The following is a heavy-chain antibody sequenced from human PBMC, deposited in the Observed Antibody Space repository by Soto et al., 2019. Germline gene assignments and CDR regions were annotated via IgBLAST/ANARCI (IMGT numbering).Heavy chain of an antibody. V-gene: IGHV3-23*01. CDR2: ISGSGGST. Sequence: EKVLEWNSAISGSGGSTYYAASVKGRYTISRDNSKNALYLQMNSLRAEDTAVYYCAFFFIQAEDAIRYLCTVSAFLLNRSSDL. J-gene: IGHJ2*01. D-gene: IGHD3-9*01. CDR3: AFFFIQAEDAIRYLCTVSAFLLNRSSDL.